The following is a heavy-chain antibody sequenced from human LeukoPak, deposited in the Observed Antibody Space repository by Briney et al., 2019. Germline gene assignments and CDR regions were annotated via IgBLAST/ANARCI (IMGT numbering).Heavy chain of an antibody. D-gene: IGHD3-9*01. CDR1: GGTFSSYA. J-gene: IGHJ6*03. CDR2: IIPIFGTA. Sequence: ASVKVSCKASGGTFSSYAISWVRQAPGQGLEWMGGIIPIFGTANYAQKFQDRVTITTDESTSTAYMELSSLRSEDTAVYYCARTPYDILTGYYYYYYMDVWGKGTTVTVSS. V-gene: IGHV1-69*05. CDR3: ARTPYDILTGYYYYYYMDV.